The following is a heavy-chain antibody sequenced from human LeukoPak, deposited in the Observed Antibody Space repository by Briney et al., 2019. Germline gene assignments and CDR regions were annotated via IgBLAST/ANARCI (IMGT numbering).Heavy chain of an antibody. J-gene: IGHJ5*02. CDR3: ASGSANWFDP. CDR1: GGSISSSSYY. V-gene: IGHV4-39*01. D-gene: IGHD1-26*01. CDR2: IYYSGST. Sequence: SSETLSLTCTVSGGSISSSSYYWGWIRQPPGKGLEWIGSIYYSGSTYYNPSLKSRVTISVDTSKNQFSLKLSSVTAADTAVYYCASGSANWFDPWGQGTLVTVSS.